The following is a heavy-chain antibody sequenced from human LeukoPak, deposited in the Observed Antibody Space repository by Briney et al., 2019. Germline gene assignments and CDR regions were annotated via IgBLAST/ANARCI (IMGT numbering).Heavy chain of an antibody. CDR1: GFTFSNYA. V-gene: IGHV3-23*01. D-gene: IGHD3-9*01. CDR2: ITGGGSGI. Sequence: GASLRLSCAASGFTFSNYAMSWVRQAPGKRRERVSAITGGGSGIYYADSMKSRFTISRDDSKNTLYLQINSLRAEDTAVYYCAKWGDYDVLTGYYVSDYWGQGTLVTVSS. CDR3: AKWGDYDVLTGYYVSDY. J-gene: IGHJ4*02.